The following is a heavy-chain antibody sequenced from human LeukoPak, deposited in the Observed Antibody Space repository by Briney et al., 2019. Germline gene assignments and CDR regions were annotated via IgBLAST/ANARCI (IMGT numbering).Heavy chain of an antibody. J-gene: IGHJ4*02. CDR1: GFTFSGSA. V-gene: IGHV3-73*01. Sequence: GGSLRLSCAASGFTFSGSAMHWVRQASGKGLEWVGRIRSKANSYATAYAASVKGRFTISRDDSKNTAYLQMNSLRAEDTAVYYCAGPMGPAAIFGFDYWGQGTLVTVSS. CDR3: AGPMGPAAIFGFDY. D-gene: IGHD2-2*01. CDR2: IRSKANSYAT.